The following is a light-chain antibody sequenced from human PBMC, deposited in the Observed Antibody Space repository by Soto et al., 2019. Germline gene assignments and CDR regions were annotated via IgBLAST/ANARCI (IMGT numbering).Light chain of an antibody. V-gene: IGLV2-14*01. J-gene: IGLJ1*01. CDR3: TSPTPGSLYV. Sequence: QSVLTQPASVSGPPGQSITISCTGTSSDFGNYNYVSWYQQYPGRVPKLLIYMVSNRPSGVSNRFSGSKSGNTASLTISGLQAEDEADYFCTSPTPGSLYVFGTGTKVTVL. CDR1: SSDFGNYNY. CDR2: MVS.